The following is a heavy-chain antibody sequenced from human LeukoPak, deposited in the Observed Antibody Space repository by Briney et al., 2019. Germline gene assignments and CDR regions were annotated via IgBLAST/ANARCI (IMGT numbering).Heavy chain of an antibody. D-gene: IGHD1-26*01. CDR2: IYYSGST. Sequence: SETLSLTCTVSGGSISSSSYYWGWIRQPPGKGLEWIGSIYYSGSTYYNPSLKSRVTISVDTSKNQFSLKLSSVTAADTAVYYCARCSGSTYYFDYWGQGTLVTVSS. CDR3: ARCSGSTYYFDY. V-gene: IGHV4-39*01. CDR1: GGSISSSSYY. J-gene: IGHJ4*02.